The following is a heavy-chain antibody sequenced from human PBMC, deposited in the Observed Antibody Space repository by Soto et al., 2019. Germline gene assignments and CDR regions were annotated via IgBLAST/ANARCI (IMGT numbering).Heavy chain of an antibody. V-gene: IGHV5-10-1*01. CDR2: IDPSDSYT. D-gene: IGHD6-19*01. J-gene: IGHJ6*02. CDR1: GYSFTSYW. CDR3: ARLHKSSGWYLLYYYYGMDV. Sequence: PGESLKISCKGSGYSFTSYWISWVRQMPGKGLEWMGRIDPSDSYTNYSPSFQGHVTISADKSISTAYLQWSSLKASDTAMYYCARLHKSSGWYLLYYYYGMDVWGQGTTVTVSS.